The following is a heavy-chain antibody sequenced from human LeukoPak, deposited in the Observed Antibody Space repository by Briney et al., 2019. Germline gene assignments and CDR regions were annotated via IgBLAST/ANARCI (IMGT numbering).Heavy chain of an antibody. CDR1: GYTLTELS. J-gene: IGHJ4*02. CDR2: FDPEDGET. Sequence: APVKVSCKVSGYTLTELSMHWVRQAPGKGLEWMGGFDPEDGETIYAQKFQGRVTMTEDTSTDTAYMELSSLRSEDTAVYYCATASSGWYGFDYWGQGTLVTVSS. V-gene: IGHV1-24*01. D-gene: IGHD6-19*01. CDR3: ATASSGWYGFDY.